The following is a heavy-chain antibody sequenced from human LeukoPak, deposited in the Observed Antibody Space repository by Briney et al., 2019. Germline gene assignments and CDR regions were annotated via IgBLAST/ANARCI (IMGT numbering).Heavy chain of an antibody. D-gene: IGHD3-3*01. CDR1: GGTFSSYA. CDR3: ARDEGGDFWSGYYGD. V-gene: IGHV1-69*01. J-gene: IGHJ4*02. Sequence: GSSVKVSCKASGGTFSSYAISWVRQAPGQGLEWMGGIIPIFGTANYAQKFQGRDTITADESTSTAYMELSSLRSEDTAVYYCARDEGGDFWSGYYGDWGQGTLVTVSS. CDR2: IIPIFGTA.